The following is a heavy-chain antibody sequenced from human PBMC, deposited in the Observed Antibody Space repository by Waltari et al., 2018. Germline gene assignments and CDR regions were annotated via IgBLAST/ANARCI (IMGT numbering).Heavy chain of an antibody. V-gene: IGHV3-7*01. CDR2: IKYDGSEE. CDR1: GFTFSCSW. Sequence: EVQVVESGGGLVQPGESLRLSCAASGFTFSCSWMSWVRQPPGKGLEWVANIKYDGSEEYYVDSVKGRFTISRDNAKNSLYLQMNSLRVEDTAVYYCARDPERGALDYWGQGTLVAVSS. D-gene: IGHD1-26*01. J-gene: IGHJ4*02. CDR3: ARDPERGALDY.